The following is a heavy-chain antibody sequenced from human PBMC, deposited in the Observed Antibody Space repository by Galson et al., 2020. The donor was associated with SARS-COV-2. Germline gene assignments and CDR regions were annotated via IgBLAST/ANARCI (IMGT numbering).Heavy chain of an antibody. CDR1: GGSFSGYY. CDR3: ARGRYSISWYGTRDWFDP. V-gene: IGHV4-34*01. D-gene: IGHD6-13*01. J-gene: IGHJ5*02. CDR2: INHSAST. Sequence: SQASETLSLTCAVYGGSFSGYYWSWIRQPPGKGLEWLGDINHSASTNYNPSLKSRVTISVDTSKNQFSLKLSSVTAADTAVYYCARGRYSISWYGTRDWFDPWGQGTLVAVSS.